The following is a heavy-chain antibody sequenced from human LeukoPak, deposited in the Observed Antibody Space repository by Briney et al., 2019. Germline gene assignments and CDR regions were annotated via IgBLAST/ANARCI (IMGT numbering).Heavy chain of an antibody. D-gene: IGHD5-18*01. CDR2: ISGSGGST. CDR1: GFTFSSYA. CDR3: ASGVETSMGNDY. V-gene: IGHV3-23*01. J-gene: IGHJ4*02. Sequence: PGGSLRLSCAASGFTFSSYAMSWVRQAPGKGLEWVSAISGSGGSTYYADSVKGRFTISRDNAKNSLDLQMNSLRDEDTAVYYCASGVETSMGNDYWGQGTLVTVSS.